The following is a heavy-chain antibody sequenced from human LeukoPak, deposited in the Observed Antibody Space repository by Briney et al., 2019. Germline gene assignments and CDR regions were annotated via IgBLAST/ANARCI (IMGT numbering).Heavy chain of an antibody. D-gene: IGHD3-22*01. Sequence: SQTLSLTCTVSGGPISSGSYYWSWIRQPAGKGLEWIGRIYTSGSTNYNPSLKSRVTISVDTSTNQFSLKLSSVTAADTAVYYCARETAYYYDSSGYPTPIFDYWGQGTLVTVSS. CDR1: GGPISSGSYY. CDR2: IYTSGST. J-gene: IGHJ4*02. V-gene: IGHV4-61*02. CDR3: ARETAYYYDSSGYPTPIFDY.